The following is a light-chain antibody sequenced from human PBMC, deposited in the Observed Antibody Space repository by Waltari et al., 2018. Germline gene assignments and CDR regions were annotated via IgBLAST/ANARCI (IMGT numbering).Light chain of an antibody. V-gene: IGLV2-14*01. CDR2: NVN. Sequence: QSALTQPASVSGSPGQSITISCSGTSSDVGGLNDVAWYQQNPGKAPKLMISNVNKRPSGVSKRFSGSKSGNTASRTIAGLQAEDEADYYCSSYTTDSTWVFGGGTKLTVL. CDR1: SSDVGGLND. J-gene: IGLJ3*02. CDR3: SSYTTDSTWV.